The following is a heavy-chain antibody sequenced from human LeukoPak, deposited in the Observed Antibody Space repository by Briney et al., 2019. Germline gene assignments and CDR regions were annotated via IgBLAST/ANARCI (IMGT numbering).Heavy chain of an antibody. J-gene: IGHJ3*02. CDR3: ARHPKPPAYGSGMFDI. CDR1: GYSISSGYY. Sequence: PSETLSLTCTVSGYSISSGYYWGWIRQPPGKGLEWIGSIYHSGSTYYNPSLKSRVTISVDTSKNQFSLKLNSVTAADTAVYYCARHPKPPAYGSGMFDIWGQGTMVTVSS. D-gene: IGHD3-10*01. CDR2: IYHSGST. V-gene: IGHV4-38-2*02.